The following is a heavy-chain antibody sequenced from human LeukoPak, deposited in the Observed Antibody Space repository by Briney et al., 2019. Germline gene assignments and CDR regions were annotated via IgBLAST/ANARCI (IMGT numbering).Heavy chain of an antibody. J-gene: IGHJ4*02. Sequence: PSETLSLTCGVYGGSFSGYYWSWIRQPPGKGLGWIGEINHSGSTNYNPSLKSRVTTSVDTSKNQFSPKLSSVTAADTAVYYCARRARYSYGLDYWGQGTLVTVSS. CDR3: ARRARYSYGLDY. D-gene: IGHD5-18*01. CDR1: GGSFSGYY. CDR2: INHSGST. V-gene: IGHV4-34*01.